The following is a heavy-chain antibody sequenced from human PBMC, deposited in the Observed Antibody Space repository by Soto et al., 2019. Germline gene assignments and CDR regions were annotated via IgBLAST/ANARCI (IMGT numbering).Heavy chain of an antibody. CDR2: ISSTGTYT. J-gene: IGHJ4*02. CDR3: AKDQNYGDYALDY. CDR1: GFTFSNYN. D-gene: IGHD4-17*01. Sequence: SGGSLRLSCAASGFTFSNYNMNWVRQAPGKGLEWVSSISSTGTYTYYADSVTGRFTISRDNAKNSLYLQMNSLRAEDTAVYYCAKDQNYGDYALDYWGQGTQVTVSS. V-gene: IGHV3-21*01.